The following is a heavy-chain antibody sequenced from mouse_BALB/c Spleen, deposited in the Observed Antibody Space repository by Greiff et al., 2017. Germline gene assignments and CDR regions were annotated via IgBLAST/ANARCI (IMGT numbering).Heavy chain of an antibody. J-gene: IGHJ2*01. V-gene: IGHV1-87*01. Sequence: VQRVESGAELARPGASVKLSCKASGYTFTSYWMQWVKQRPGQGLEWIGAIYPGDGDTRYTQKFKGKATLTADKSSSTAYMQLSSLASEDSAVYYCARGAYYYYFDYWGQGTTLTVSS. D-gene: IGHD2-10*01. CDR1: GYTFTSYW. CDR2: IYPGDGDT. CDR3: ARGAYYYYFDY.